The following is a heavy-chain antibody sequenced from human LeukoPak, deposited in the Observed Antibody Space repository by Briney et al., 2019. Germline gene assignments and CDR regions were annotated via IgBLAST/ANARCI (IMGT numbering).Heavy chain of an antibody. CDR1: GGSISNYH. CDR2: IHTSGST. Sequence: SETLSLTCTVSGGSISNYHWSWLRQPVGKGLEWIGQIHTSGSTNYHPPLKSRVSMSIDTTEDQVSLTIRSVTAADTAFYYCARRDISSGWSFDYWGQGTLVTVSP. J-gene: IGHJ4*02. CDR3: ARRDISSGWSFDY. V-gene: IGHV4-4*07. D-gene: IGHD6-19*01.